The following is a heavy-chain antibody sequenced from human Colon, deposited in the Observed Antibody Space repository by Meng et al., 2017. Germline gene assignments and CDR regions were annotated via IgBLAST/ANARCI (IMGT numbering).Heavy chain of an antibody. CDR3: ARKRDGYNPFDD. CDR2: IYYSGST. V-gene: IGHV4-28*01. D-gene: IGHD5-24*01. Sequence: QEQLHASGPVLVQPSTPPSLTGAAHGYSLSSSNWRVSIQQPPGKGLEWIGYIYYSGSTDYTPSLKCRVPMSVDTSKNQFSLKLSSVTAVDTAVYYCARKRDGYNPFDDWGQGTLVTVSS. CDR1: GYSLSSSNW. J-gene: IGHJ4*02.